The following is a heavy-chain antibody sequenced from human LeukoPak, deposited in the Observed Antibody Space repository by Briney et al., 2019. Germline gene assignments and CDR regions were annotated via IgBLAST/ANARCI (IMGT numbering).Heavy chain of an antibody. Sequence: PGGSLRLSCAASGFTFSDYWIHWVRQAPGKGLVWVSRINTDGSITNYADSVKGRFTISRDNAKNSLYLQMNSLRVEDTAVYYCARLGLEVGGPNWFDPWGQGTLVTVSS. V-gene: IGHV3-74*01. D-gene: IGHD1-1*01. CDR3: ARLGLEVGGPNWFDP. CDR2: INTDGSIT. CDR1: GFTFSDYW. J-gene: IGHJ5*02.